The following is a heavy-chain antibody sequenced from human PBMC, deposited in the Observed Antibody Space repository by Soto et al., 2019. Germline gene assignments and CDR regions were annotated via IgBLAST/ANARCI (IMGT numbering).Heavy chain of an antibody. J-gene: IGHJ6*03. V-gene: IGHV4-59*01. Sequence: SETLSLTCTVSGGSISSYYWSWIRQPPGKGLEWIGYIYYSGSTNYNPSLKSRVTISVDTSKNQFSLKLSSVTAADTAVYYCATSGYGDTRRNYYMDVWGKGTTVTVSS. CDR3: ATSGYGDTRRNYYMDV. CDR2: IYYSGST. CDR1: GGSISSYY. D-gene: IGHD4-17*01.